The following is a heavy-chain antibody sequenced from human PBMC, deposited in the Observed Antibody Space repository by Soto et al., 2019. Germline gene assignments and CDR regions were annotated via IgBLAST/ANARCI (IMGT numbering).Heavy chain of an antibody. J-gene: IGHJ4*02. CDR3: VRGGYVHAFDY. D-gene: IGHD5-12*01. Sequence: LSLTCTVSGGSISYYYWGWVRQPPGKGLEWIGSIYYSGNTHYNPSLKSRVTISVGTSMNQFSLNLDSVTAVDSAVYYCVRGGYVHAFDYWGQGALVTVSS. CDR1: GGSISYYY. V-gene: IGHV4-59*01. CDR2: IYYSGNT.